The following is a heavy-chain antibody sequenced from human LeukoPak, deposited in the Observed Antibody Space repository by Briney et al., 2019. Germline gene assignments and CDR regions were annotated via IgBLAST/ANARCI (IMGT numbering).Heavy chain of an antibody. D-gene: IGHD5-24*01. Sequence: ASVKVSCKASGYTFTSYGISALRQAPGQGLDWMGWISAYNGNTNYAQKLQGRVTMTTDTSTSTAYIELRSLRSDDTAVYYCVRDGDGYNFPYGDYWGQGTLVTVSS. CDR3: VRDGDGYNFPYGDY. CDR1: GYTFTSYG. V-gene: IGHV1-18*01. CDR2: ISAYNGNT. J-gene: IGHJ4*02.